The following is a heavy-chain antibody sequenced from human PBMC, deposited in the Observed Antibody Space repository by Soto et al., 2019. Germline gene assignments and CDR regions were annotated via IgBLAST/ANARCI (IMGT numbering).Heavy chain of an antibody. D-gene: IGHD6-19*01. V-gene: IGHV3-33*01. Sequence: QVQLVESGGGVVQPEMSLRLSCAASGFTFSTHAMHWVRQAPGKGLEWVAMIWNDGSNQHYADSVKGRFTVSRDNSEHTVSLQMNSLRVEETAVYYCGRDPPGSGWSLDYWGQGTLVTVSS. J-gene: IGHJ4*02. CDR3: GRDPPGSGWSLDY. CDR2: IWNDGSNQ. CDR1: GFTFSTHA.